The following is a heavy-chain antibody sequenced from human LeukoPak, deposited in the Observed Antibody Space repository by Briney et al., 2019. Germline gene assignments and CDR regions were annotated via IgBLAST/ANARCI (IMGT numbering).Heavy chain of an antibody. CDR1: GITFNTYD. CDR2: ISSHGSET. D-gene: IGHD1-1*01. J-gene: IGHJ4*02. V-gene: IGHV3-30*13. CDR3: VPTPPGYFFDY. Sequence: PGGSLRLSCAASGITFNTYDMCWVRQAPGKGLEWVAFISSHGSETYYADSLKGRFTISRDNSKNRLHLQMINLRPEDTAVYYWVPTPPGYFFDYWGQGTLVRVSS.